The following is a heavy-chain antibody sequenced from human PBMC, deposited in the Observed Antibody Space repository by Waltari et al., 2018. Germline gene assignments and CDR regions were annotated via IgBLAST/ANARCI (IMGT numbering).Heavy chain of an antibody. CDR2: ISGNNGHT. J-gene: IGHJ5*02. Sequence: QVQLVQPGAAVKKPGAPGKVSCKPSGYPFSHYGISWVRQAPGQGLAWMGWISGNNGHTNHAQKFQGRLIMTEDTSATTVYMELTYLTSDDTAVYYCARERHRLMEEGYLMALDPWGQGTLVTVSS. D-gene: IGHD3-3*01. CDR3: ARERHRLMEEGYLMALDP. CDR1: GYPFSHYG. V-gene: IGHV1-18*04.